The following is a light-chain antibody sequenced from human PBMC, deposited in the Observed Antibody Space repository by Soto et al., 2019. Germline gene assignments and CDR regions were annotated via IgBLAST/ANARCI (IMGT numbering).Light chain of an antibody. J-gene: IGLJ2*01. CDR1: SSDVGRYNY. V-gene: IGLV2-14*03. CDR2: DVS. CDR3: SSYTSTTLVV. Sequence: QSVLTQPASVSGSPGQSITISCTGTSSDVGRYNYVSWYQQHPGKAPKLMIFDVSYRPSGVSNRFSGSKSGNTASLTISGLQAEDEADYYCSSYTSTTLVVFGGGTKVTVL.